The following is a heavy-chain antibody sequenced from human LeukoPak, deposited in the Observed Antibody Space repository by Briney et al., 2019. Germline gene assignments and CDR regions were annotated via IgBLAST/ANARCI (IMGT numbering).Heavy chain of an antibody. V-gene: IGHV4-34*01. CDR2: SSPTGDIT. D-gene: IGHD2-21*01. CDR1: GGSFSGNY. Sequence: SETLSLTCAVYGGSFSGNYWTLIRLTPGRGMEWIGESSPTGDITGYNPSLKGRATISVDPSRKQFSLKLTSLTAADTGVYYCARVPDFIARPCDSWGPGTLVTVSS. J-gene: IGHJ4*02. CDR3: ARVPDFIARPCDS.